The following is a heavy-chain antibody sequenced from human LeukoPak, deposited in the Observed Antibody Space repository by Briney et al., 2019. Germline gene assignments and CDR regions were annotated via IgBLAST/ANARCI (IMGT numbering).Heavy chain of an antibody. CDR3: AKSAFYDRLYFDS. CDR1: GFTFNNYA. J-gene: IGHJ4*02. D-gene: IGHD2/OR15-2a*01. Sequence: GGSLRLSCAASGFTFNNYAMTWVRQAPGKGLEWVSSIGGISGSAYYPDSVKGRFTISRDNSKNTVYLQMDSLRAEDTAVYFCAKSAFYDRLYFDSWGQGTLVTVSS. CDR2: IGGISGSA. V-gene: IGHV3-23*01.